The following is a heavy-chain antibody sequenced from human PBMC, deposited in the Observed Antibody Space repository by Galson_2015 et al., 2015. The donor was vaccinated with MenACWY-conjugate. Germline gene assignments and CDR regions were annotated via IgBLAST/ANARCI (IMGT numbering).Heavy chain of an antibody. CDR1: GFTFRRFG. CDR2: ISYDGSNE. Sequence: SLRLSCAASGFTFRRFGMHWVRQAPGKGLEWMAVISYDGSNESYADSVKGRFTISRDNSKNTLYLQMNSLRADDTAVYYCAKDWSVPYNTTPYHFYMDIWGNGATVTASS. J-gene: IGHJ6*03. V-gene: IGHV3-30*18. D-gene: IGHD1-14*01. CDR3: AKDWSVPYNTTPYHFYMDI.